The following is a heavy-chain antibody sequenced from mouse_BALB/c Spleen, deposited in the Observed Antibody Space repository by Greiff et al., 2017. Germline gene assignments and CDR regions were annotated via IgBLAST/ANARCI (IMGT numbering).Heavy chain of an antibody. V-gene: IGHV5-9-3*01. CDR2: ISSGGSYT. CDR3: ARHAPSSAWFAY. D-gene: IGHD3-1*01. Sequence: EVQLVESGGGLVKPGGSLKLSCAASGFTFSSYAMSWVRQTPEKRLEWVATISSGGSYTYYPDSVKGRFTISRDNAKNTLYLQMSSLRSEDTAMYYCARHAPSSAWFAYWGQGTLVTVSA. J-gene: IGHJ3*01. CDR1: GFTFSSYA.